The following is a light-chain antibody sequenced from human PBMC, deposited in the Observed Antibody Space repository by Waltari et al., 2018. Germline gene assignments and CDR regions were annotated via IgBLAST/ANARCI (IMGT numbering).Light chain of an antibody. V-gene: IGKV3-20*01. CDR2: GAS. CDR3: QQYMRLPVT. CDR1: QSVSRA. J-gene: IGKJ1*01. Sequence: EIVLTQSPGPLSLSLGERATVSCRASQSVSRALAWYQQKPGQAPRLLIYGASTRATGIPARFSGSGSGTDFSLTISRLEPDDFAVYYCQQYMRLPVTFGQGTTVEI.